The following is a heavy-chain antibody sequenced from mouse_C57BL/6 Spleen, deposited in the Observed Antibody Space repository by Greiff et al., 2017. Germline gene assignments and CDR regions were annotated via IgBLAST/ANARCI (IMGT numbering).Heavy chain of an antibody. Sequence: QVQLQQPGAELVMPGASVKLSCKASGYTFTSYWMHWVKQRPGQGLEWIGEIDPSDSYTNYNQKFKGKSTLTVDKSSSTAYMQLSSLTSEDSAVYYCARGKYYDYAWFAYWGQGTLVTVSA. CDR3: ARGKYYDYAWFAY. CDR1: GYTFTSYW. V-gene: IGHV1-69*01. D-gene: IGHD2-4*01. J-gene: IGHJ3*01. CDR2: IDPSDSYT.